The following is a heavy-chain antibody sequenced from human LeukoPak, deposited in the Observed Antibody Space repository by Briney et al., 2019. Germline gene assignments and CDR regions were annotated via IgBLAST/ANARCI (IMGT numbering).Heavy chain of an antibody. J-gene: IGHJ6*03. D-gene: IGHD5-24*01. Sequence: SETLSLTCTVSGGSISNQYWSWIRQPPGKGLEWIGYIYNSGNTNYNPSLKSRVTISVDRSKNQLSLELGSVTAADTAVYYCARAQFRPYYYYYMDVWGKGTTVTVSS. CDR3: ARAQFRPYYYYYMDV. CDR2: IYNSGNT. V-gene: IGHV4-59*11. CDR1: GGSISNQY.